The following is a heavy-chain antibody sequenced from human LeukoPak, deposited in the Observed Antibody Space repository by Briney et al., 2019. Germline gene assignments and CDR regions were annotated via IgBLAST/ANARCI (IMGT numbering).Heavy chain of an antibody. CDR2: IYPGDSDT. D-gene: IGHD2-21*02. J-gene: IGHJ4*02. CDR1: GYSLTTYW. V-gene: IGHV5-51*01. CDR3: ARLVVVTAIPLYYFDY. Sequence: GESLKISCKGSGYSLTTYWIGWVRQMPGKGLECMGIIYPGDSDTRYSPSFRGQVTISADKSISTAYLQWSSLKASDTAMYYCARLVVVTAIPLYYFDYWGQGTLVTVSS.